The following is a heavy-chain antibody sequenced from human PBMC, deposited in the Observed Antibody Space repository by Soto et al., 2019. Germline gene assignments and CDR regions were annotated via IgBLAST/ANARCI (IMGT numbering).Heavy chain of an antibody. CDR1: GFTFSSYA. CDR2: ISGSGGST. CDR3: AGRITIFGVVSSIIDY. J-gene: IGHJ4*02. D-gene: IGHD3-3*01. V-gene: IGHV3-23*01. Sequence: GGSLRLSCAASGFTFSSYAMSWVRQAPGKGLEWVSAISGSGGSTYYADSVKGRFTISRDNSKNTLYLQMNSLRAEDTAVYYCAGRITIFGVVSSIIDYWGQGTLVTVSS.